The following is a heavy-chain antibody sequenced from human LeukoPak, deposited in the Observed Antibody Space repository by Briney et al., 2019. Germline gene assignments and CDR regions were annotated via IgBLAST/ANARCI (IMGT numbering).Heavy chain of an antibody. CDR1: GGSISSGGYS. Sequence: SQTLSLTCAVSGGSISSGGYSWSWIRQPPGKGLEWIGYIYHSGSTYYNPSLKSRVTISVGRSKNQFSLKLSSVTAADTAVYYCARTYCSSTSCHDAFDIWGQGTMVTVSS. V-gene: IGHV4-30-2*01. CDR2: IYHSGST. CDR3: ARTYCSSTSCHDAFDI. D-gene: IGHD2-2*01. J-gene: IGHJ3*02.